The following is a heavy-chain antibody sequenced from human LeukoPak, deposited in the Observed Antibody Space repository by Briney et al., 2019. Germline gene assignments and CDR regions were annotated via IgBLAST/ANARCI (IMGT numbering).Heavy chain of an antibody. D-gene: IGHD1-26*01. CDR2: ISSSSSYI. J-gene: IGHJ3*02. Sequence: KAGGSLRLSCAASGFTFSSYSMNWVRQAPGKGLEWVSSISSSSSYIYYADSVKGRFTISRDNAKNSLYLQMNSLRAEDTAVYYCARGLRWESAFDIWGQGTMVTVSS. CDR3: ARGLRWESAFDI. V-gene: IGHV3-21*01. CDR1: GFTFSSYS.